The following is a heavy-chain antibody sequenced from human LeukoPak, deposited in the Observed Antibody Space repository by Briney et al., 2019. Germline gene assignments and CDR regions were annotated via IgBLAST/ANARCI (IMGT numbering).Heavy chain of an antibody. J-gene: IGHJ6*04. CDR3: ARDVLLWFGESPYYYYGMDV. Sequence: GGSLRLSCAASGFTFSSYEMNWVRQAPGKGLEWVSYISSSGSTTYYADSVKGRFTISRDNAKNSLYLQMNSLRAEDTAVYYCARDVLLWFGESPYYYYGMDVWGKGTTVTVSS. CDR2: ISSSGSTT. CDR1: GFTFSSYE. V-gene: IGHV3-48*03. D-gene: IGHD3-10*01.